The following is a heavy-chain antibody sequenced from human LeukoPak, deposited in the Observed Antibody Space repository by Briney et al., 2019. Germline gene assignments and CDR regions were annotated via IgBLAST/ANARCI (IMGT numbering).Heavy chain of an antibody. CDR3: ARDTGYCSSTSCLNWFDP. CDR1: GGTFSSYT. Sequence: SVKVSCKASGGTFSSYTISWVRQAPGQGLGWMGRIIPILGIANYAQKFQGRVTITADKSTSTAYMELSSLRSEDTAVYYCARDTGYCSSTSCLNWFDPWGQGTLVTVSS. CDR2: IIPILGIA. V-gene: IGHV1-69*04. D-gene: IGHD2-2*01. J-gene: IGHJ5*02.